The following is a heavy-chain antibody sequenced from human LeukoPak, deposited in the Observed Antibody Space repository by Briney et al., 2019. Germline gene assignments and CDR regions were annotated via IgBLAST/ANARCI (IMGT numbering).Heavy chain of an antibody. V-gene: IGHV3-7*02. CDR2: IKQDGSEQ. Sequence: PGGPLRLSCAASGFTLSSHWMSWVRQAPGKGLEWVANIKQDGSEQYYVHSVRGRFTISRDNAKNSLYLQMNSLRAEDTAVYYCASTFYGDSPPYWGQGTLVTVSS. CDR1: GFTLSSHW. CDR3: ASTFYGDSPPY. J-gene: IGHJ4*02. D-gene: IGHD4-17*01.